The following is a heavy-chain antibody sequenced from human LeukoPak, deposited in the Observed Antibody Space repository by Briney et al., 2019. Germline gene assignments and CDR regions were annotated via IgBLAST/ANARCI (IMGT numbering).Heavy chain of an antibody. CDR2: IYPGDSDT. CDR1: GYSSTSYW. Sequence: GESLKISCKGSGYSSTSYWIGWVRQMPGKGLEWMGIIYPGDSDTRYSPSFQGQVTISADKSISTAYLQWSSLKASDTAMYYCARAPGYCSSTSCYWLYYFDYWGQGTLVTVSS. J-gene: IGHJ4*02. D-gene: IGHD2-2*01. V-gene: IGHV5-51*01. CDR3: ARAPGYCSSTSCYWLYYFDY.